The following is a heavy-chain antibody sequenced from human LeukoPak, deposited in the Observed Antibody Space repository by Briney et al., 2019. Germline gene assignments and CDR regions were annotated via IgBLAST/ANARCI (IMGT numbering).Heavy chain of an antibody. CDR1: GFTFSSCA. Sequence: PGGSLRLSCAASGFTFSSCAMSWVRQAPGKGLEWVSTIIDSGNSIYYADSAEGRFTISRDNSKNTLYLQMDSLRAEDTAVYACVKDHRDSGNYYYYYGMDVWGQGTTVAVSS. V-gene: IGHV3-23*01. D-gene: IGHD1-26*01. CDR2: IIDSGNSI. CDR3: VKDHRDSGNYYYYYGMDV. J-gene: IGHJ6*02.